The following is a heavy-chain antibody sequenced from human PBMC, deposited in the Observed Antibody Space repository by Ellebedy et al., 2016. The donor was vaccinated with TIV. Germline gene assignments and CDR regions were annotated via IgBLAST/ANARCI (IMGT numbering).Heavy chain of an antibody. Sequence: AASVKVSCKASGYTFTSYYMHWVRQAPGQGLEWMGIINPSGGSTSSEQKFQGRVTMTRDTSTTTVYMELRSLISEDTAVYYCARDLSVGTRNYYFGMDVWGQGTTVTVSS. D-gene: IGHD2-2*01. CDR1: GYTFTSYY. J-gene: IGHJ6*02. V-gene: IGHV1-46*01. CDR2: INPSGGST. CDR3: ARDLSVGTRNYYFGMDV.